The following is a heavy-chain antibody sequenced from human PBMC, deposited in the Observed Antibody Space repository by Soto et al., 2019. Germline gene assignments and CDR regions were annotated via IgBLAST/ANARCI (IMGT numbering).Heavy chain of an antibody. Sequence: GGSLRLSCAASGFTFSNAWMSWVRQAPGKGLEWVGRIKSKTDGGTTDYAAPVKGRFTISRDDSKNTLYLQMNSLKTEDTAVYYCTTERAVLLWFGTSDYWGQGTLVTVSS. J-gene: IGHJ4*02. CDR2: IKSKTDGGTT. D-gene: IGHD3-10*01. CDR3: TTERAVLLWFGTSDY. CDR1: GFTFSNAW. V-gene: IGHV3-15*01.